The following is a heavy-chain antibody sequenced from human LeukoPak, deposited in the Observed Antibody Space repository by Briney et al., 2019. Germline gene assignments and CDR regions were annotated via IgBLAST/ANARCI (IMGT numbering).Heavy chain of an antibody. V-gene: IGHV3-49*04. J-gene: IGHJ6*03. CDR2: IRSKAYGGTT. Sequence: GGSLRLSCTASGFTFGDYAMSWVRQAPGKGLEWVGFIRSKAYGGTTEYAASVKGRFTISRDDSKSIAYLQMNSLKTEDTAVYYCTRVFPRGLYYYYYTDVWVKGTTVTVSS. CDR3: TRVFPRGLYYYYYTDV. CDR1: GFTFGDYA.